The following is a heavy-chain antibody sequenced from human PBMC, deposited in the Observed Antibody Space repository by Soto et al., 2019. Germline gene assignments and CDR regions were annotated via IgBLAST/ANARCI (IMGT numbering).Heavy chain of an antibody. CDR1: GFSFRNYG. J-gene: IGHJ4*02. D-gene: IGHD2-15*01. V-gene: IGHV3-30*03. Sequence: QVQLVESGGGVVQPGRSLRLSCEGSGFSFRNYGMHWVRQAQGMGLEWVGLISYDGVNKYYGDSVRGRFTISRDNSKNTVYLHVSSLRAEDTAVYYCASGGYCSGGYCYSGDYWGQGTLVIVSS. CDR2: ISYDGVNK. CDR3: ASGGYCSGGYCYSGDY.